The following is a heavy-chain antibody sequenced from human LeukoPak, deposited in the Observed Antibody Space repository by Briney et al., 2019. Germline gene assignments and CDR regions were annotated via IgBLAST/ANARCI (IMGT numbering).Heavy chain of an antibody. CDR2: IYYSGST. V-gene: IGHV4-39*02. Sequence: SETLYLTCTVSGGSISSSSYYWGWIRQPPGKGLEWIGSIYYSGSTYYNTSLKSRVTISVDTSKNQFSLKLSSVTAADTAVYYCARDYSNQRGFDYWGQGTLVTVSS. CDR3: ARDYSNQRGFDY. D-gene: IGHD4-11*01. CDR1: GGSISSSSYY. J-gene: IGHJ4*02.